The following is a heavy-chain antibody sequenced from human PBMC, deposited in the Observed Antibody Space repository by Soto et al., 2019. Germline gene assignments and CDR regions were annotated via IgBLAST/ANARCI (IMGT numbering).Heavy chain of an antibody. CDR2: IYAGGNT. CDR1: GLSVTIND. J-gene: IGHJ4*02. D-gene: IGHD3-9*01. V-gene: IGHV3-53*01. Sequence: GCSLKLSCAASGLSVTINDMTGVLQAPGKGLECVSVIYAGGNTYYPDSVKGRFTISSDNSKNTLFLQMNNLRAEDTAVYYCARVTTFYDILPYSYALNYFDYRGQGTRVTVSS. CDR3: ARVTTFYDILPYSYALNYFDY.